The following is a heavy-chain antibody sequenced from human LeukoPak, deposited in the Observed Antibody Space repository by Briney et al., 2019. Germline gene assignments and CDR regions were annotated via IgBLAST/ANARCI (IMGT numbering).Heavy chain of an antibody. CDR3: AKDNRGYSGYDSVFDY. D-gene: IGHD5-12*01. CDR1: GFTFSSYG. J-gene: IGHJ4*02. Sequence: GGSLRLSCAASGFTFSSYGMHWVRQAPGKGLEWVAVIWYDGSNKYYADSVKGRFTISRDNSKNTLYLQMNSLRAEDTAVYYCAKDNRGYSGYDSVFDYWGQGTLVTVSS. CDR2: IWYDGSNK. V-gene: IGHV3-30*02.